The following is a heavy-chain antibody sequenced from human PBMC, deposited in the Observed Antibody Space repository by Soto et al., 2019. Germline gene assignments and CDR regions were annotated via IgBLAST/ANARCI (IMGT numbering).Heavy chain of an antibody. CDR3: AKGIDWFDP. J-gene: IGHJ5*02. Sequence: GGSLRLSCVASGFMFSSYAMSWVRQAPGKGLEWVSAISDSGESTYYADSVKGRFTISRDNSKNTLYLQMNSLRAEDTALYYCAKGIDWFDPWGQGTLVTVSS. D-gene: IGHD2-15*01. V-gene: IGHV3-23*01. CDR2: ISDSGEST. CDR1: GFMFSSYA.